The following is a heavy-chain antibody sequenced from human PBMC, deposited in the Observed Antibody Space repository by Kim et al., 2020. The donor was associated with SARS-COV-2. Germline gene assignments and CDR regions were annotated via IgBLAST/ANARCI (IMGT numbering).Heavy chain of an antibody. CDR3: ARGSNYYDSSGYYFPIGY. J-gene: IGHJ4*02. Sequence: GGSLRLSCAASGFTFSSYSMNWVRQAPGKGLEWVSYISSSSSTKYYADSVKGRFTISRDNAKNSLYLQMNSLRAEDTAVYYCARGSNYYDSSGYYFPIGYWGQGTLVTVSS. D-gene: IGHD3-22*01. V-gene: IGHV3-48*04. CDR2: ISSSSSTK. CDR1: GFTFSSYS.